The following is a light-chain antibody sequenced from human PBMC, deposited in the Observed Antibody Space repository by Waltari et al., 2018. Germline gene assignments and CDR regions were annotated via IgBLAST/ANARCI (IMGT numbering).Light chain of an antibody. CDR1: SGSIASTSY. CDR3: SLYMGSGIWV. V-gene: IGLV8-61*01. J-gene: IGLJ3*02. Sequence: QTVVTQEPSLSVSPGGTVTLTCALSSGSIASTSYATWYKQTPGQAPRTLVHKGDIRSSGVPDRFSGSILGNKAALTITGAQADDDSDYYCSLYMGSGIWVFGGGTKLTVL. CDR2: KGD.